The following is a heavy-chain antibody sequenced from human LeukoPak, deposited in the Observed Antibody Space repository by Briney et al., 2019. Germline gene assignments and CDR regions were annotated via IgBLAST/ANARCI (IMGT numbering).Heavy chain of an antibody. CDR3: ARSGIAVNYFDY. V-gene: IGHV4-59*08. CDR1: GDSISGYY. CDR2: IYYSGST. J-gene: IGHJ4*02. Sequence: SETLSLTCTVSGDSISGYYWSWIRQPPGKGLEWIGYIYYSGSTYYNPSLKSRVTISVDTSKNQFTLRLSSLTAADTAVYYCARSGIAVNYFDYWGQGTLLTVSS. D-gene: IGHD6-19*01.